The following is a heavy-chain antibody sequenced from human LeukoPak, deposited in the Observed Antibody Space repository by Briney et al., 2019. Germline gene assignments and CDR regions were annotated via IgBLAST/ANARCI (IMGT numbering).Heavy chain of an antibody. Sequence: GASVKVSCKASGYTFTSYDVNWVRQATGQGLEWMGWVSPNSGDTAYAQNFQGRVTMTRDTSINTAYMELSSLRSEDTAVYYCARGAWTSSFDYWGQGTPVTVSS. CDR2: VSPNSGDT. D-gene: IGHD6-6*01. CDR1: GYTFTSYD. CDR3: ARGAWTSSFDY. V-gene: IGHV1-8*01. J-gene: IGHJ4*02.